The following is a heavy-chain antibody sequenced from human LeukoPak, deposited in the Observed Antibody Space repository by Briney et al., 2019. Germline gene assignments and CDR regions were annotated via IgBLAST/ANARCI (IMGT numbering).Heavy chain of an antibody. CDR2: IRYDGSNK. J-gene: IGHJ4*02. Sequence: GVSLRLFCAASGFTFSSYGMHCVRQAPGKGLEWVTFIRYDGSNKYYADSVKGRFTISRDNSKNTLYLQMNSLRAEDTAVYYCAKDLESLVVVVAGSFDYWGQGTLVTVSS. D-gene: IGHD2-15*01. CDR3: AKDLESLVVVVAGSFDY. V-gene: IGHV3-30*02. CDR1: GFTFSSYG.